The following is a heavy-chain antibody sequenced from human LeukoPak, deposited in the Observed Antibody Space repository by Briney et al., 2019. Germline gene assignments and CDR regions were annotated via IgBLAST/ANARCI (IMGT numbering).Heavy chain of an antibody. D-gene: IGHD3-22*01. J-gene: IGHJ4*02. CDR1: GYTFSSCY. Sequence: ASVKVSCKASGYTFSSCYIHWVRQAPGQGLDWMGVINPTGGTTTYAQNFEGRVTMTSDTSTTTVYLVVSSLRSEDTAVFYCARDRRSYEFDSSGYLPDYWGQGTLVTVSS. CDR3: ARDRRSYEFDSSGYLPDY. V-gene: IGHV1-46*01. CDR2: INPTGGTT.